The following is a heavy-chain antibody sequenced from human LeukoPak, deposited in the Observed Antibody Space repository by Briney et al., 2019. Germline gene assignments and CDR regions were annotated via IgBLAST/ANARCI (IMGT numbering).Heavy chain of an antibody. D-gene: IGHD6-13*01. CDR2: ISGSGGST. CDR3: ARDKKEQQLPWDRDDAFDI. Sequence: PGGSLRLSCAASGFIVRNYYLSWVRQAPGKGLEWVSAISGSGGSTYYADSVKGRFTISRDNAKNSLYLQMNSLRAEDTAVYYCARDKKEQQLPWDRDDAFDIWSQGTMVTVSS. V-gene: IGHV3-11*04. CDR1: GFIVRNYY. J-gene: IGHJ3*02.